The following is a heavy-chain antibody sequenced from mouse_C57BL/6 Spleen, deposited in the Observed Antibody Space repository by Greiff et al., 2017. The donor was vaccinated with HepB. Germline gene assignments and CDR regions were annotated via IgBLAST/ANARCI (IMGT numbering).Heavy chain of an antibody. Sequence: VQGVESGAELARPGASVKLSCKASGYTFTSYGISWVKQRTGQGLEWIGEIYPRSGNTYYNEKFKGKATLTADKSSSTAYMELRSLTSEDSAVYFCARFITTVVAPGYFDYWGQGTTLTVSS. CDR3: ARFITTVVAPGYFDY. J-gene: IGHJ2*01. D-gene: IGHD1-1*01. CDR1: GYTFTSYG. V-gene: IGHV1-81*01. CDR2: IYPRSGNT.